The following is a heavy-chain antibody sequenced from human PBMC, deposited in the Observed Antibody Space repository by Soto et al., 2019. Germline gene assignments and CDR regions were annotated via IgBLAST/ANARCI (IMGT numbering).Heavy chain of an antibody. Sequence: QITLKESXPTLVKPTQTLTLTCTFSGFSLSSTRMAVGWIRQPPGKALEWLALIYWDDDKRYSPFLKSRLTITKDTSKNQVVLTMSTMDPVDTARYYCAHIVVAGLGYYFDYWGQGTLVTVSS. CDR3: AHIVVAGLGYYFDY. CDR2: IYWDDDK. CDR1: GFSLSSTRMA. V-gene: IGHV2-5*02. J-gene: IGHJ4*02. D-gene: IGHD6-19*01.